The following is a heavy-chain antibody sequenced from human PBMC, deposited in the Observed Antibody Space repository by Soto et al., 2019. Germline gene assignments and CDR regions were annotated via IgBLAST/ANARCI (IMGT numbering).Heavy chain of an antibody. J-gene: IGHJ4*02. D-gene: IGHD3-16*01. CDR3: ARHTHWAPLVD. CDR2: TYYRRST. V-gene: IGHV4-39*01. CDR1: GGSIDSYDFY. Sequence: QLQLQESGPGLVKPSETLSLTCSVSGGSIDSYDFYWVWIRQPPGEGLEWIGGTYYRRSTFYNSSLTSRLTLSVDTSKTQFSLSLSSVTAADTAVYYCARHTHWAPLVDWGQGMLVTVS.